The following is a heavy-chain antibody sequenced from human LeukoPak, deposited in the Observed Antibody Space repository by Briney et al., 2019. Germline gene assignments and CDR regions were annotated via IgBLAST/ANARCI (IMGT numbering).Heavy chain of an antibody. Sequence: GSLRLSRGAPRFTLSKDSNNWVRQASGQGLEWVSYNSSSSSNIYYADSVKGRFTISRDNAKNSLYLQMNSLRAEDTAVYYCARDDVEMATISVTDLDYWGQGTLVTVSS. CDR2: NSSSSSNI. CDR3: ARDDVEMATISVTDLDY. J-gene: IGHJ4*02. D-gene: IGHD5-24*01. V-gene: IGHV3-48*04. CDR1: RFTLSKDS.